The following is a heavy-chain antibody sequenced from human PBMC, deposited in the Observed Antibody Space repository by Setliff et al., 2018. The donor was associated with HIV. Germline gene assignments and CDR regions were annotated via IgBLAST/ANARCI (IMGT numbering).Heavy chain of an antibody. CDR2: IYYSGST. J-gene: IGHJ4*02. CDR3: ARVGSGWSTFDY. CDR1: GGSISSNNYY. V-gene: IGHV4-39*01. D-gene: IGHD6-13*01. Sequence: NPSETLSLTCTVSGGSISSNNYYWGWIRQPPGKGLEWIGSIYYSGSTFYNPSLKSRLTISVDTSKNQFSLKLTSVTAADTAVYYCARVGSGWSTFDYWGQGALVTVSS.